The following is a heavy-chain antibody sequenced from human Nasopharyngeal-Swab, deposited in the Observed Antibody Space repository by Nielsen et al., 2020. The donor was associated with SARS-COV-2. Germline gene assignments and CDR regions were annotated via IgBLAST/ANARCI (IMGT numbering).Heavy chain of an antibody. V-gene: IGHV3-30*03. CDR1: GFTFSSYG. CDR2: ISYDGSNK. J-gene: IGHJ6*02. CDR3: ARDGPYYDFWSGYWGSMDV. D-gene: IGHD3-3*01. Sequence: SCAASGFTFSSYGMHWVRQAPGKGLEWVAVISYDGSNKYYADSVKGRFTISRDNSKNTLYLQMNSLRAEDTAVYYCARDGPYYDFWSGYWGSMDVWGQGTTVTVSS.